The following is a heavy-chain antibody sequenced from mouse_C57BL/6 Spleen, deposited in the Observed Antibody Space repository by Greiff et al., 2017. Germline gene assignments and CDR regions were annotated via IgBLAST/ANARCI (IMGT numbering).Heavy chain of an antibody. D-gene: IGHD3-2*02. J-gene: IGHJ1*03. CDR2: IYPSDSET. CDR3: ARLQLRLPYFDV. CDR1: GYTFTSYW. Sequence: QVQLQQPGAELVRPGSSVKLSCKASGYTFTSYWMDWVKQRPGQGLEWIGNIYPSDSETHYNQKFKDKATLTVDKSSSTAYMQLSSLTSEDSAVYYCARLQLRLPYFDVWGTGTTVTVSS. V-gene: IGHV1-61*01.